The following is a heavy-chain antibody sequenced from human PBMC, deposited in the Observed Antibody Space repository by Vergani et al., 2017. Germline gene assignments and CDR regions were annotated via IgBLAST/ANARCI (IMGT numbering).Heavy chain of an antibody. J-gene: IGHJ3*02. Sequence: EVQLVESGGGLVQPGGSLRLSCAASGFTFSSYWMSWVRQAPGKGLEWVANIKQDGSEKYYADSVKGRFTISRDNSKNTLYLQMNSLRAEDTAVYYCAREGSSGWYDAFDIWGQGTMVTVSS. CDR3: AREGSSGWYDAFDI. D-gene: IGHD6-19*01. CDR1: GFTFSSYW. CDR2: IKQDGSEK. V-gene: IGHV3-7*01.